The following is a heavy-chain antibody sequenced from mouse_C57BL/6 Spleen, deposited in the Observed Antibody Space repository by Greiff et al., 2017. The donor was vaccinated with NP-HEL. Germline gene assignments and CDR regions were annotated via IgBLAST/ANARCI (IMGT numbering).Heavy chain of an antibody. CDR1: GFTFSSYG. CDR2: ISSGGSYT. Sequence: EVMLVESGGDLVKPGGSLKLSCAASGFTFSSYGVSWVRQTPDKRLEWVATISSGGSYTYYPDSVKGRFTISRDNAKNTLYLQMSSLKSEDTAMYYCANWEGRYFDYWGQGTTLTVSS. D-gene: IGHD4-1*01. CDR3: ANWEGRYFDY. J-gene: IGHJ2*01. V-gene: IGHV5-6*01.